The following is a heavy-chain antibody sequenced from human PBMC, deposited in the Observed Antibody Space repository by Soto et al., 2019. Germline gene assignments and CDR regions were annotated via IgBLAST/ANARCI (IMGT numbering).Heavy chain of an antibody. Sequence: ASVKVSCKASGYTFTSYDINWVRQATGQGLEWMGWMNPNSGNTDYAQKLQGRVTMTTNTSTSTAYMELRSLRSDDTAVYYCARTPLGFYDILTAPNYYMDVWGKGTTVTVSS. D-gene: IGHD3-9*01. CDR1: GYTFTSYD. CDR2: MNPNSGNT. V-gene: IGHV1-8*01. J-gene: IGHJ6*03. CDR3: ARTPLGFYDILTAPNYYMDV.